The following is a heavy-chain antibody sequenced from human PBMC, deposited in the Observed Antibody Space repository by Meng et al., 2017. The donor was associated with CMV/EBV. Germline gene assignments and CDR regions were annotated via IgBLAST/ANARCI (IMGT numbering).Heavy chain of an antibody. CDR2: IYTSGST. CDR3: ARGPEVDYGDYVGLDY. Sequence: PHCTVSGGSSSSYYWSCLRQPAETRPDVIGRIYTSGSTNYHPSIKIRVTMSVDTSKNQFSLKLSSVTAADTAVYYCARGPEVDYGDYVGLDYWGQGTLVTVSS. CDR1: GGSSSSYY. J-gene: IGHJ4*02. V-gene: IGHV4-4*07. D-gene: IGHD4-17*01.